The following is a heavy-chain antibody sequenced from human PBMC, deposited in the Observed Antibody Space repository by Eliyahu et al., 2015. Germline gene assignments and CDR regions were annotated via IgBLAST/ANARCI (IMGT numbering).Heavy chain of an antibody. Sequence: QVQLEQPGSEVKSPGASVFISCQASGXAFTSYDVNWVRXAAGQGLXXMGGRXPATGXTEYAQKFQGRLTMTSSAVMKXAYMELSSLGSDDTAVYYCARGQYHYGLLGILRAVAMGGWYATDVWGRGTKVTVSS. J-gene: IGHJ6*04. CDR2: RXPATGXT. CDR3: ARGQYHYGLLGILRAVAMGGWYATDV. D-gene: IGHD3-10*01. CDR1: GXAFTSYD. V-gene: IGHV1-8*01.